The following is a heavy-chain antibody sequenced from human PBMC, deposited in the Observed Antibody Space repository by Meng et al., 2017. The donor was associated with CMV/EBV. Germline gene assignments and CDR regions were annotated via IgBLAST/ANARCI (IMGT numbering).Heavy chain of an antibody. CDR2: IIPIFGTA. CDR1: GGTFSSYA. Sequence: SVKVSCKASGGTFSSYAISWVRQAPGQGLEWMGGIIPIFGTANYAQKFQGRVTITTDESTSTAYMELSSLRSEDTAMYYCAKEAPYNWNTFDIWGQGTMVTVSS. V-gene: IGHV1-69*05. J-gene: IGHJ3*02. D-gene: IGHD1/OR15-1a*01. CDR3: AKEAPYNWNTFDI.